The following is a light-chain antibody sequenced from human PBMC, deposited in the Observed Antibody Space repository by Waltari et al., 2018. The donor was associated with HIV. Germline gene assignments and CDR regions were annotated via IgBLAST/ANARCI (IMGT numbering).Light chain of an antibody. CDR1: SSDVATYKL. CDR2: EVS. CDR3: CSYVSNVI. Sequence: QSALTQPASVSGSPGQSITISCTRTSSDVATYKLVSWYQQHPGKAPKLRIYEVSKRPSGVSDRFSGSKSGDTASLTISGLQAEDEADYYCCSYVSNVIFGGGTKLTVL. V-gene: IGLV2-23*02. J-gene: IGLJ2*01.